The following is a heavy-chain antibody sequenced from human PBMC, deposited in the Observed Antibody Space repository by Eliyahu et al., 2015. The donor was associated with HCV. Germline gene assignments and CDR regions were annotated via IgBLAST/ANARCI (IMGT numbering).Heavy chain of an antibody. Sequence: QLHLQESGPGLVKPSETLSLSCNVSGAAIINSRYNWGWIRQSPGKGLEWVASIHYTGTTYFNPSLRRRVSISADSSKTQVSLTLTSTTAADTAVYFCARQPYYYGSGSYFDFWGLGTLVTVSS. CDR3: ARQPYYYGSGSYFDF. V-gene: IGHV4-39*01. CDR2: IHYTGTT. D-gene: IGHD3-10*01. CDR1: GAAIINSRYN. J-gene: IGHJ4*02.